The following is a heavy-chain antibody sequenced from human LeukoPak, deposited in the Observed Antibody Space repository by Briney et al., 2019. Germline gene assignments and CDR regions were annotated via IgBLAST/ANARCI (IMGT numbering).Heavy chain of an antibody. CDR3: ARGPSAYPKCFDY. Sequence: GRSLRLSRAASGFTFSSYGMHWVRQAPGKGLEWVAVISYDGSNKYYADSVKGRFTISRDNSKNTLYLQMNSLRAEDTAVYYCARGPSAYPKCFDYWGQGTLVTVSS. D-gene: IGHD5-12*01. J-gene: IGHJ4*02. V-gene: IGHV3-30*03. CDR2: ISYDGSNK. CDR1: GFTFSSYG.